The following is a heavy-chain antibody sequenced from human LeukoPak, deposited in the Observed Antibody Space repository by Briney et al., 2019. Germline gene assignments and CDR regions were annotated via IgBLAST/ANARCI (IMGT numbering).Heavy chain of an antibody. V-gene: IGHV4-59*08. J-gene: IGHJ2*01. CDR1: AGSISSYY. CDR3: ARPATVTTSFWYFDL. CDR2: IYYSGST. D-gene: IGHD4-17*01. Sequence: SETLSLTCTVSAGSISSYYWSWIRQRPGEGLEWIGYIYYSGSTNYNPSLKSRVTISVDTSKNQFSLNLSSVTAADTAVYYCARPATVTTSFWYFDLWGHGTLVTVSS.